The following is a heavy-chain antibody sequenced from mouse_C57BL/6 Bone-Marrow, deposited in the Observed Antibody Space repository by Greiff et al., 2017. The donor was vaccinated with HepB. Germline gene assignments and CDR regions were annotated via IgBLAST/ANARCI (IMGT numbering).Heavy chain of an antibody. V-gene: IGHV1-81*01. CDR3: ARNYSNYDWYFDV. CDR2: IYPRSGNT. CDR1: GYTFTSYG. D-gene: IGHD2-5*01. Sequence: VQLQQSGAELARPGASVKLSCKASGYTFTSYGISWVKQRTGQGLEWIGEIYPRSGNTYYNEKFKGKAKLTADKSSSTAYMELRSLTSEDSAVYFCARNYSNYDWYFDVWGTGTTVTVSS. J-gene: IGHJ1*03.